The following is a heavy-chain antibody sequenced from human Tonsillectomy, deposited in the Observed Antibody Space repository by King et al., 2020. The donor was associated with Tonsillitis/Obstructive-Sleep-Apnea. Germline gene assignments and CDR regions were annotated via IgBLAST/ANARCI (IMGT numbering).Heavy chain of an antibody. D-gene: IGHD3-16*01. CDR3: AREGGGVACAFYI. CDR1: EFTFSSYA. V-gene: IGHV3-30*04. CDR2: ISYEGSDK. Sequence: VQLVESGGGVVQPGRSLRLSCAASEFTFSSYAMHWVRQAPGKGLEWVAFISYEGSDKFYADSVKGRFTISRDNSKNTLYLQMNSLRTEDTAVYYCAREGGGVACAFYIWGQGTMVTVSS. J-gene: IGHJ3*02.